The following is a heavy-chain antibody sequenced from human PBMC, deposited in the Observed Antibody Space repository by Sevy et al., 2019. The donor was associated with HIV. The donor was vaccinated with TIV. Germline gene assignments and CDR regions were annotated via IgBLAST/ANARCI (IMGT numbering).Heavy chain of an antibody. CDR2: VSAHNGDT. J-gene: IGHJ4*02. CDR1: GYTFTSYR. CDR3: ARAYCSGGNCYSLAY. V-gene: IGHV1-18*01. D-gene: IGHD2-15*01. Sequence: ASVKVSCKASGYTFTSYRIYWVRQAPGQGLEWMGWVSAHNGDTNYVQKVQGRVAMTTDTSTSTAYMELRSLTSDDTAVYYCARAYCSGGNCYSLAYWGQGSLVTVSS.